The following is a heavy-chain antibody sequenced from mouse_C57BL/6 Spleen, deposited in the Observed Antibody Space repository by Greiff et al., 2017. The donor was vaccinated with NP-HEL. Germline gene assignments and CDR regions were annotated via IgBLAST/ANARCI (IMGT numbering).Heavy chain of an antibody. V-gene: IGHV1-82*01. CDR1: GYAFSSSW. D-gene: IGHD2-3*01. CDR3: AIPYDGYFPFAY. Sequence: QVQLQQSGPELVKPGASVKISCKASGYAFSSSWMNWVKQRPGKGLEWIGRIYPGDGDTNYNGKFKGKATLTADKSSSTAYMQLSSLTSDDSAVYFCAIPYDGYFPFAYWGQGTLVTVSA. CDR2: IYPGDGDT. J-gene: IGHJ3*01.